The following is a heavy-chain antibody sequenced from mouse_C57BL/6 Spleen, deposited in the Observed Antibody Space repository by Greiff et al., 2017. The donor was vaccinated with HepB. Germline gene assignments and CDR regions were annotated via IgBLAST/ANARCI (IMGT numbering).Heavy chain of an antibody. D-gene: IGHD2-4*01. CDR2: ISSGSSTI. CDR1: GFTFSDYG. J-gene: IGHJ4*01. CDR3: ASGDYHYAMDY. Sequence: EVKLQESGGGLVKPGGSLKLSCAASGFTFSDYGMHWVRQAPEKGLEWVAYISSGSSTIYYADTVKGRFTISRDNAKNTLFLQMTSLRSEDTAMYYCASGDYHYAMDYWGQGTSVTVSS. V-gene: IGHV5-17*01.